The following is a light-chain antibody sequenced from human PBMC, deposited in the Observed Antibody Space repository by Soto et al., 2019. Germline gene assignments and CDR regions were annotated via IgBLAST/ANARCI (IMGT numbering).Light chain of an antibody. Sequence: QSALTQPPSASGSPGQSVTISCTGTSSDVGGYKYVSWYQQHPGQAPKLMIFEVNKRPSGVPDRFSGSKSGNTASLTVAGLQAEDDDDYYCSSYAGINNLGVFGNGTKLTVL. V-gene: IGLV2-8*01. J-gene: IGLJ1*01. CDR1: SSDVGGYKY. CDR2: EVN. CDR3: SSYAGINNLGV.